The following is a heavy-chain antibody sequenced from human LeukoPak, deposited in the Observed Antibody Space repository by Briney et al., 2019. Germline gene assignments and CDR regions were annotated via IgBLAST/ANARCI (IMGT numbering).Heavy chain of an antibody. J-gene: IGHJ4*02. CDR1: GYTLTELS. Sequence: ASVKVSCRVSGYTLTELSMHWVGQAAGEGLEWMGGFDPEDGETIYARKFEGRVTMTEDTSTDTAYMEMRSLRTEDTDVYYCATAYGYGGCNYYFDCWGQGTLVTVSS. CDR3: ATAYGYGGCNYYFDC. D-gene: IGHD2-21*01. CDR2: FDPEDGET. V-gene: IGHV1-24*01.